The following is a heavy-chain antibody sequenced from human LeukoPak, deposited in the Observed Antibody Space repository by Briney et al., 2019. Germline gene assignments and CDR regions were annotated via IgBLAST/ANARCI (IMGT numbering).Heavy chain of an antibody. J-gene: IGHJ3*02. CDR1: GGTFSSYT. D-gene: IGHD1-26*01. V-gene: IGHV1-69*02. CDR2: IIPILGIA. Sequence: ASVKVSCKASGGTFSSYTISWVRQAPGQGLEWMGRIIPILGIANYAQKFQGRVTISADKSTSTAYMELSSLRSEDTAVYYGARTEWELRDAFDIWGQGTMVTVSS. CDR3: ARTEWELRDAFDI.